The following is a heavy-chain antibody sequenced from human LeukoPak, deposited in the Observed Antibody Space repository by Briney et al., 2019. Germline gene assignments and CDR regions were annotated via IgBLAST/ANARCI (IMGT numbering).Heavy chain of an antibody. V-gene: IGHV1-3*01. CDR3: ARGLLWFGELSPPGY. CDR1: GYMFTNYA. Sequence: GASVKVSCKASGYMFTNYAMHWVRQAPGRRLEWMGWINAGNGNTKYSQKFQGRVTITRDTSATTAYMELSCLRSEDTAVYYCARGLLWFGELSPPGYWGQGTLVTVSS. J-gene: IGHJ4*02. D-gene: IGHD3-10*01. CDR2: INAGNGNT.